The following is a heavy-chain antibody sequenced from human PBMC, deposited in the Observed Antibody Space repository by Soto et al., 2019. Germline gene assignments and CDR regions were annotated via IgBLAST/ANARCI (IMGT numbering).Heavy chain of an antibody. CDR1: GGTSTRYA. J-gene: IGHJ4*02. Sequence: QERLVQSGAEVRKPGSSVKVSCKVTGGTSTRYAINWVRQAPGQGLEWMGGIVPMFGTSKYAQKFQGRVIITADTSTNIAYMELRRLRSEDTAVYYCNRGSEYDFWSGYLWGQGTLVSVSS. CDR3: NRGSEYDFWSGYL. CDR2: IVPMFGTS. D-gene: IGHD3-3*01. V-gene: IGHV1-69*06.